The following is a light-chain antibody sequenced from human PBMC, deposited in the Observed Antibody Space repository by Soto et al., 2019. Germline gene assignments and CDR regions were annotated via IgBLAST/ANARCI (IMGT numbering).Light chain of an antibody. Sequence: QSVLTQPPSVSGAPGQRVTISCTGSSSNIGAGYDVHWYQHLPGTAPKFLIYGNNNRPSGVPDRFSGSRSGTSASLAITGLQPEDEADYYCQSYDTSLSGHVVFGGGTKLTVL. CDR2: GNN. J-gene: IGLJ2*01. CDR3: QSYDTSLSGHVV. V-gene: IGLV1-40*01. CDR1: SSNIGAGYD.